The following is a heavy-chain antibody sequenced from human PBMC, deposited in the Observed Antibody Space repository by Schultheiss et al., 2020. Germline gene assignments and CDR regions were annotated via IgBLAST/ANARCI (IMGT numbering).Heavy chain of an antibody. J-gene: IGHJ4*02. CDR3: ARGYYGSGSW. Sequence: SETLSLTCAVYGGSFSDYYWTWIRQPPGKGLEWIGEVNHGGTAHYNPSLKSRVTISVDTSKNQFSLKLSSVTAADTAVYYCARGYYGSGSWWGQGTLVTVSS. D-gene: IGHD3-10*01. CDR2: VNHGGTA. V-gene: IGHV4-34*01. CDR1: GGSFSDYY.